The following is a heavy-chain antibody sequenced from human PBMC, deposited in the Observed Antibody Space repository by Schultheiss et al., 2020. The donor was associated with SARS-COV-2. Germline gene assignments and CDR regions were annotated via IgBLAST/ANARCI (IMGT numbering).Heavy chain of an antibody. D-gene: IGHD1-14*01. J-gene: IGHJ6*02. CDR3: ARGPGFLMDA. CDR2: INGDGSTI. Sequence: GGSLRLSCAASGFTFSDYWMHWVRQAPGEGLMWVSRINGDGSTINYADSVKGRFTISRDNAENSLYLQMSSLRAEDTAMYYCARGPGFLMDAWGQGTTVTVSS. CDR1: GFTFSDYW. V-gene: IGHV3-74*01.